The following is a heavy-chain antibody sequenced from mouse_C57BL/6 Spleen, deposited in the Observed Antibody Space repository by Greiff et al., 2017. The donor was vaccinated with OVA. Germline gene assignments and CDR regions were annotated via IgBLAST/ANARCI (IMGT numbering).Heavy chain of an antibody. V-gene: IGHV1-20*01. CDR1: GYSFTGYF. CDR2: INPYNGDT. J-gene: IGHJ3*01. Sequence: VQLQQSGPELVKPGASVKISCKASGYSFTGYFMNWVMQSHGKSLEWIGRINPYNGDTFYNQKFKGKATLTVDKSSSTANMELRSLTSEDSAVYYCARMDYYGSSSGWFAYWGQGTLVTVSA. CDR3: ARMDYYGSSSGWFAY. D-gene: IGHD1-1*01.